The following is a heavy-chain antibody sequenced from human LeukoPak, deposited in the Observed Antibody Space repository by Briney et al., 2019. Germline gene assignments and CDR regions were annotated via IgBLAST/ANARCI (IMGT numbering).Heavy chain of an antibody. V-gene: IGHV6-1*01. CDR1: VDSVSSNSAA. CDR3: ARIGGGGRSFDY. D-gene: IGHD3-16*01. CDR2: TYYRSKWYN. Sequence: SQTLSLTCALSVDSVSSNSAAWNWIRQSPSRGLECLGRTYYRSKWYNDYAVSVKSRITINTDTSKNQHSLQLDSATPEHTAVYYCARIGGGGRSFDYWGQGTLVTVSS. J-gene: IGHJ4*02.